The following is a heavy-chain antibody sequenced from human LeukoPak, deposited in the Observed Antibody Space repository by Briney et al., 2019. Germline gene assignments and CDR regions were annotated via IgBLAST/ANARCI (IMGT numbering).Heavy chain of an antibody. CDR2: IIPIFGTA. D-gene: IGHD1-26*01. V-gene: IGHV1-69*13. J-gene: IGHJ4*02. Sequence: SVKVSCKASGGTFSSYAISWVGQAPGQGPGWMGGIIPIFGTANYAQKFQGRVTITADESTSTAYMELSSLRSEDTAVYYCAGDVGGRSGFDYWGQGTLVTVSS. CDR1: GGTFSSYA. CDR3: AGDVGGRSGFDY.